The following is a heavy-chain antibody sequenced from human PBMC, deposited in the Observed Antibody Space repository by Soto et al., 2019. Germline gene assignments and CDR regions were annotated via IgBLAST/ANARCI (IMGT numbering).Heavy chain of an antibody. CDR1: GFTFSSYA. CDR2: ISYDGSNK. CDR3: ARVPTVVTTAYYFDS. V-gene: IGHV3-30-3*01. Sequence: QVQLVESGGGVVQPGRSLRLSCAASGFTFSSYAMHWVRQAPGKGLEWVAVISYDGSNKYYADSVKGRFTISRDNSKNTLYLQMNSLRAEDTAVYYCARVPTVVTTAYYFDSWGQGTLVTVPS. J-gene: IGHJ4*02. D-gene: IGHD4-17*01.